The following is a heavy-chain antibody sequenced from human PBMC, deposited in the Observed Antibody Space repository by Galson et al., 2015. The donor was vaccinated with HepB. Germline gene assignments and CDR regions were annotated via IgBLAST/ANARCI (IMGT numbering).Heavy chain of an antibody. D-gene: IGHD3-22*01. V-gene: IGHV2-5*01. CDR1: GFSLSTSGVG. J-gene: IGHJ4*02. CDR3: AHRRNYYDSSGYRFDY. CDR2: IYWNDDM. Sequence: ALVKPTQALTLTCTFSGFSLSTSGVGVGWIRQPPGKALEWLAIIYWNDDMPYSPSLKSRLTITKDTSRNQVVLTMTNMDPVDTATYYCAHRRNYYDSSGYRFDYWGQGILVIVSS.